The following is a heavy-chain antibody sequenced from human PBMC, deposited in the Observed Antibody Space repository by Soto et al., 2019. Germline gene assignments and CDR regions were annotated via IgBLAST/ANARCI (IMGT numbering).Heavy chain of an antibody. CDR1: GFTFSGYS. D-gene: IGHD4-17*01. CDR3: ARARPTSDPAYGLDI. CDR2: IGSTGSVT. Sequence: EVQLVESGGGLVQPGGSLRLSCAVSGFTFSGYSFNWVRQAPGRGLEWVSFIGSTGSVTHYADSVMGRFTISRDNARNSLYLQMDSLRADDTAVHRCARARPTSDPAYGLDIWGQGTVVTVSS. J-gene: IGHJ3*02. V-gene: IGHV3-48*04.